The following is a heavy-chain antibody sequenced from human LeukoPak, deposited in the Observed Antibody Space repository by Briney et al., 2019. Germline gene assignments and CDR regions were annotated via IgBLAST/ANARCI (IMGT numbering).Heavy chain of an antibody. D-gene: IGHD2-15*01. CDR3: ARDVV. CDR1: GFSVRNNY. V-gene: IGHV3-53*05. J-gene: IGHJ4*02. CDR2: IYSGGGT. Sequence: GGSLRLSCAASGFSVRNNYMSWVRQAPGKGLEWISVIYSGGGTSYADSVKGRFTISRDNSKNTLYLQMNSLSAEDTAVYYCARDVVWGQGALVTVSS.